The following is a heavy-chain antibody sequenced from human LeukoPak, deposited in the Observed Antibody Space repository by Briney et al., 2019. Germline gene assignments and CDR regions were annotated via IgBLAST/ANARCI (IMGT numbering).Heavy chain of an antibody. D-gene: IGHD6-19*01. CDR2: ISFDASVK. V-gene: IGHV3-30*18. J-gene: IGHJ4*02. CDR3: VNALSRNSGWYYFDY. CDR1: VFTFSVYG. Sequence: GGSLRLSCAPSVFTFSVYGVHWVPQAPGKGGEWGGDISFDASVKYYAASVTDRFTLSRDNSDRTLSLQMNSLRPKDTAVYYCVNALSRNSGWYYFDYWGQGALVTVPS.